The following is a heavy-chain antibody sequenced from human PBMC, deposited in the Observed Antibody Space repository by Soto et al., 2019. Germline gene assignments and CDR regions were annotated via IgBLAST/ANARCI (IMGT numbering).Heavy chain of an antibody. J-gene: IGHJ6*02. D-gene: IGHD6-6*01. CDR1: GGSFSGYY. Sequence: QVQLQQWGAGLLKPSETLSLTCAVYGGSFSGYYWSWIRQPPGKGLEWIGEINHSGSTNYTPSIMGRGPIGCVTDKHELSLGLRSVSAAAPAVYYWARVTARYCYGIAVWCQGTTVTVSS. CDR3: ARVTARYCYGIAV. V-gene: IGHV4-34*01. CDR2: INHSGST.